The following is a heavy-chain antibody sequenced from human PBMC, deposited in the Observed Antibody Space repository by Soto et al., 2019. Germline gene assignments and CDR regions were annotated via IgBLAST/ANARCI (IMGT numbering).Heavy chain of an antibody. J-gene: IGHJ3*02. D-gene: IGHD3-3*01. Sequence: ASVKVSCKASGYTFTSYYMHWVRQAPGQGLEWMGIINPSGGSTSYAQKFQGRVTMTRDTSTSTVYMELSSLRSEDTAVYYCAREGIRITIFGVATDAFDIWGQGTMVTVS. CDR2: INPSGGST. CDR1: GYTFTSYY. V-gene: IGHV1-46*03. CDR3: AREGIRITIFGVATDAFDI.